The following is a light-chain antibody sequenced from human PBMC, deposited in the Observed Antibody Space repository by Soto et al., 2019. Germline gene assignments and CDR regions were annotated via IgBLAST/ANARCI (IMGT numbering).Light chain of an antibody. J-gene: IGKJ1*01. CDR1: QSLSSN. Sequence: EIVMTQSPGTLSESPGQRVTLFCGASQSLSSNLVWYQQKAGQAPRLLIYGASTRATGVPARFSGSGSGTEFTLTISSLQSEDFAVYYCQQSDSWPRTFGQGTKVEIK. CDR3: QQSDSWPRT. V-gene: IGKV3-15*01. CDR2: GAS.